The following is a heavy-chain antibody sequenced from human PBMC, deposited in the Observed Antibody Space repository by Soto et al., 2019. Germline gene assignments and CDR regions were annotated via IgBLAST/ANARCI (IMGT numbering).Heavy chain of an antibody. CDR3: ARDRVGYCSGGSCYTYGMGV. D-gene: IGHD2-15*01. V-gene: IGHV3-21*01. Sequence: PGGSLRLSCAASGFTFSSYSMNWVRQAPGKGLEWVSSISSSSSYIYYADSVKGRFTISRDNAKNSLYLQMNSLRAEDTAVYYCARDRVGYCSGGSCYTYGMGVWGQGTTVTVSS. J-gene: IGHJ6*02. CDR1: GFTFSSYS. CDR2: ISSSSSYI.